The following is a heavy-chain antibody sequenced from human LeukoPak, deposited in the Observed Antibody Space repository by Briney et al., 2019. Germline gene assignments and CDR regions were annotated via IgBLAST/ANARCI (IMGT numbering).Heavy chain of an antibody. V-gene: IGHV3-30*04. CDR3: ARDPTTRSNRAQFYSDY. Sequence: PGGSLRLSCAASGFTFSSFAMHWVRQAPGKGLEWVAVISLNRGDTNYAGSVKGRFTISRDNSKNTLYLQMNSLRAEDTAVYYCARDPTTRSNRAQFYSDYWGQGTLVIVSS. D-gene: IGHD4-17*01. CDR1: GFTFSSFA. J-gene: IGHJ4*02. CDR2: ISLNRGDT.